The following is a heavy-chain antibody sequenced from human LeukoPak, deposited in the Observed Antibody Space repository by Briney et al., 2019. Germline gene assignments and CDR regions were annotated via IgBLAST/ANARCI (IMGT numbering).Heavy chain of an antibody. CDR1: GCTFSSYG. V-gene: IGHV3-30*02. D-gene: IGHD3-9*01. CDR2: IRYDGSNK. CDR3: AKDTPYDILTGQLGY. Sequence: GGSLRLSCAESGCTFSSYGMHWVRQAPGKGLEWVVFIRYDGSNKYYTDSVKGRFTISRDNSKNTLYLQMNSLRAEDTAVYYCAKDTPYDILTGQLGYWGQRTLVTLSS. J-gene: IGHJ4*02.